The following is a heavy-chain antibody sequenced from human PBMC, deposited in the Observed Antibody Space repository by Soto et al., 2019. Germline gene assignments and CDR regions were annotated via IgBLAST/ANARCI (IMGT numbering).Heavy chain of an antibody. CDR2: IYHSGST. CDR1: GVSISSGGYS. J-gene: IGHJ4*02. D-gene: IGHD5-12*01. V-gene: IGHV4-30-2*01. Sequence: SDTLSLTCAVSGVSISSGGYSWILIRQPPGKGLEWIGYIYHSGSTYYNPSLKSRVTISVDRSKNQFSLKLSSVTAADTAVYYCAAGGGLPRYYWGQGTLFTVSS. CDR3: AAGGGLPRYY.